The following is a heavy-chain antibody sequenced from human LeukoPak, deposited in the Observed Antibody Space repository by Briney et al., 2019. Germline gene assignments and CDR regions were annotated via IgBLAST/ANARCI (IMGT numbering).Heavy chain of an antibody. CDR3: ARGIMITFGGVITPFDY. V-gene: IGHV4-38-2*02. Sequence: PSETLSRTCTVSGYSISSGYYWSWIRQPPGKGLEWIGEINHSGSTNYNPSLKSRVTISVDTSKNQFSLKLSSVTAADTAVYYCARGIMITFGGVITPFDYWGQGTLVTVSS. CDR1: GYSISSGYY. CDR2: INHSGST. D-gene: IGHD3-16*02. J-gene: IGHJ4*02.